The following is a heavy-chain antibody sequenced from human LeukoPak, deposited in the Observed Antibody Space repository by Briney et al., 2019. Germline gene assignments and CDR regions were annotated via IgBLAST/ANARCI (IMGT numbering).Heavy chain of an antibody. J-gene: IGHJ4*02. CDR3: ARVGYSSGWLRD. Sequence: GGSLRLSCAASGFTVSTNYMSWVRQAPGKGLEWVSVIYSGGSVYYADSVKGRFTISRDNSKNTLYLQMNSLRAEDTAVYYCARVGYSSGWLRDWGQGTLVTVSS. CDR2: IYSGGSV. CDR1: GFTVSTNY. D-gene: IGHD6-19*01. V-gene: IGHV3-53*01.